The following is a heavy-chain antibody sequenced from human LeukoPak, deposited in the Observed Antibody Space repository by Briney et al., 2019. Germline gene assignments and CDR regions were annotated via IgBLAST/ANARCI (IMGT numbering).Heavy chain of an antibody. J-gene: IGHJ3*02. CDR1: GFTFSSHA. CDR3: ARDAYCSGRSCYGWGAFDI. V-gene: IGHV3-23*01. CDR2: IRGSGGST. D-gene: IGHD2-15*01. Sequence: GGSLRLSCAVSGFTFSSHAMSWVRQAPGKGLEWVSVIRGSGGSTYYADSVKGRFTISRDNSKNTLYLQMNSLRAEDTAVYYCARDAYCSGRSCYGWGAFDIWGQGTMVTVSS.